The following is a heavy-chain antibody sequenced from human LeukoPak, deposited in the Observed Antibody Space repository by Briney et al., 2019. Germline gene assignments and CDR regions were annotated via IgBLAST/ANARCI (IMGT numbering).Heavy chain of an antibody. J-gene: IGHJ4*02. D-gene: IGHD3-10*01. CDR1: GFSLSTSGVA. Sequence: SGPTLVNPTQTLTLTCTFSGFSLSTSGVAVGWIRQPPGKALEWLALIYWDDDKRYSPSLKSRLTITKDTSKNQVVLTMTNMDPVDTATYYCAHSVGHYYGSGSYDPGPPDYWGQGTLVTVSS. V-gene: IGHV2-5*02. CDR3: AHSVGHYYGSGSYDPGPPDY. CDR2: IYWDDDK.